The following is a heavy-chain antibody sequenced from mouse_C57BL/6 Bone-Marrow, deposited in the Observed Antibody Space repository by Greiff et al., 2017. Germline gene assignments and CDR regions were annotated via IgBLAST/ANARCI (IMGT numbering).Heavy chain of an antibody. CDR1: GFTFSSYA. CDR3: TRALPPDYAMDY. Sequence: EVKLMESGEGLVKPGGSLKLSCAASGFTFSSYAMSWVRQTPEQRLEWVAYISSGGDYIYYADTVKGRFTFSRDNARNTRYLHMSSLKSEDTDMYYCTRALPPDYAMDYWGQGTSVTVSS. CDR2: ISSGGDYI. J-gene: IGHJ4*01. V-gene: IGHV5-9-1*02. D-gene: IGHD1-1*01.